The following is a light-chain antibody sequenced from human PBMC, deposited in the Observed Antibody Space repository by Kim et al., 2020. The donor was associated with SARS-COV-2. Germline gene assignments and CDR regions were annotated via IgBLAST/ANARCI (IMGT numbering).Light chain of an antibody. Sequence: LSPGERATRSCRASESLSSYLAWYQQKPGQAPRLLIYDASNRATGIPARFSGSGSGTDFTLTISSLEPEDFAVYYCQQRRNWPITFGQGTRLEIK. CDR3: QQRRNWPIT. CDR2: DAS. CDR1: ESLSSY. V-gene: IGKV3-11*01. J-gene: IGKJ5*01.